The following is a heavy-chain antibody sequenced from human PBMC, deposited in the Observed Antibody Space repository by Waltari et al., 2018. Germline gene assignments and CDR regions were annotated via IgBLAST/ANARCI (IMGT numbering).Heavy chain of an antibody. Sequence: EEQLVESGGGLVQPGGSLRLTCAASGFNLDTYWMKWIRQAPGKGLEWVANINPDGSHKFYVDSVKRRFTVSRDNAQNSLYLQMNNLRAENTAVYYCTTLARGESGDYWGQGTLVTVSS. CDR1: GFNLDTYW. V-gene: IGHV3-7*01. CDR2: INPDGSHK. J-gene: IGHJ4*02. D-gene: IGHD3-10*01. CDR3: TTLARGESGDY.